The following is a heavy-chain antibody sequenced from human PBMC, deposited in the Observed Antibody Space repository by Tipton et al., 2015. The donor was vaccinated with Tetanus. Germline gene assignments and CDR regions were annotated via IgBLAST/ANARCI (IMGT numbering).Heavy chain of an antibody. J-gene: IGHJ3*02. CDR3: ARNVYTVTNDAFDI. V-gene: IGHV4-30-4*01. D-gene: IGHD4-11*01. CDR1: GDSVSTGNFY. CDR2: IHHSGLA. Sequence: LRLSCTASGDSVSTGNFYWSWIRQPPGKGLEWIAFIHHSGLAFSKPSLKSRVSISIDTSQNQFSLRLTSVTAADTAVYFCARNVYTVTNDAFDIWGHGTLVNVSS.